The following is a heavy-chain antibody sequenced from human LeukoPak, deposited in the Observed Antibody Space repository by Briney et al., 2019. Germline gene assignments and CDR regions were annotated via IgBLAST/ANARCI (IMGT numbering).Heavy chain of an antibody. CDR1: GGSISSYY. D-gene: IGHD7-27*01. Sequence: SETLSLTCTVSGGSISSYYWSWIRQPPGKGLEWIGYIYYSGSTNYNPSLKSRVTISVDTSKNQFSLKLSSVTAADTAVYYCAGRSASNGGVVDYWGQGTLVTVSS. V-gene: IGHV4-59*08. CDR2: IYYSGST. J-gene: IGHJ4*02. CDR3: AGRSASNGGVVDY.